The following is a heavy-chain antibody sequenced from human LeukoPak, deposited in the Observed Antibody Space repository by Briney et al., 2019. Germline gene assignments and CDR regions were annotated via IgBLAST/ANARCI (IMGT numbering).Heavy chain of an antibody. Sequence: PGGSLRLSCAASGFPFSNAWMSWVRQAPGKGLEWVGRIKSKTDGGTTDYAAPVKGRFTISRDDSKNTLYLQMNSLKTEDTAVYYCTTDWGLLANAFDTWGQGTMVTVSS. CDR2: IKSKTDGGTT. J-gene: IGHJ3*02. D-gene: IGHD2-8*02. CDR3: TTDWGLLANAFDT. CDR1: GFPFSNAW. V-gene: IGHV3-15*01.